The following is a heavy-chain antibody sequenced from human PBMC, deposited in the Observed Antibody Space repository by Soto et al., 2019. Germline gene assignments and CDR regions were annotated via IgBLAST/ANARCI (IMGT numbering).Heavy chain of an antibody. CDR3: ARAGLTGTIPRYYYYYMDV. CDR1: GGSFSGYY. J-gene: IGHJ6*03. D-gene: IGHD1-7*01. CDR2: INHSGST. Sequence: ASETLSLTCAVYGGSFSGYYWSWIRQPPGKGQEWIGEINHSGSTNYNPSLKSRVTISVDTSKNQFSLKLSSVTAADTAVYYCARAGLTGTIPRYYYYYMDVWGKGTTVTVSS. V-gene: IGHV4-34*01.